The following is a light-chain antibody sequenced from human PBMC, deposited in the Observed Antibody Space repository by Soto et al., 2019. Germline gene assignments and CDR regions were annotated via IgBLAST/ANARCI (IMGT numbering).Light chain of an antibody. CDR3: AAWDDSLSGPVV. CDR1: SSNIGSNY. J-gene: IGLJ2*01. CDR2: SNN. Sequence: QSVLTQPPSASGTPGQRVTISCSGSSSNIGSNYVYWYQQLPGTAPKLLIYSNNQRPSGVPDRFSGSKSGTSASLAISGLRSEDEADYYCAAWDDSLSGPVVFGGGTQLTVL. V-gene: IGLV1-47*02.